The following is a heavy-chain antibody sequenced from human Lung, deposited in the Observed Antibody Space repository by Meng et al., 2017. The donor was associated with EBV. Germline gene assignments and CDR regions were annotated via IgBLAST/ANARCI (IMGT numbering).Heavy chain of an antibody. V-gene: IGHV1-2*06. CDR3: ARSRETSNTSWGWFDS. J-gene: IGHJ5*01. CDR2: ISPNSGDT. D-gene: IGHD2-2*01. Sequence: QVQLVQPGSELKKPXXXXKVXXKXSGYTITDYYLHWARQAPGQGLEWMGRISPNSGDTNYAQNFQGRVTMTRDTSISTAYMELNRLGSDDTAIYYCARSRETSNTSWGWFDSWGQGTLVTVSS. CDR1: GYTITDYY.